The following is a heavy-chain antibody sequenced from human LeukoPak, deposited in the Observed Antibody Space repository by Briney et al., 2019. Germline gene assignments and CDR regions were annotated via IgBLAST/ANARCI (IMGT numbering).Heavy chain of an antibody. CDR1: GGSISSYY. D-gene: IGHD3-16*01. CDR3: ARRHDYVWGADV. CDR2: IYYSGST. Sequence: PSETLSLTCTVSGGSISSYYWSWIRQPPGKGLEWIGYIYYSGSTNYNPSLKSRVTISVDTSKNQFSLKLSSVTAADTAVYCCARRHDYVWGADVWGKGTTVTVSS. J-gene: IGHJ6*04. V-gene: IGHV4-59*08.